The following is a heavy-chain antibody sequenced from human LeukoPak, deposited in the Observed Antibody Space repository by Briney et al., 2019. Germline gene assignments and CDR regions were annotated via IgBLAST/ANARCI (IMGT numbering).Heavy chain of an antibody. CDR3: ARRIAALTFDY. CDR1: GGSISSSSYY. J-gene: IGHJ4*02. Sequence: SETLSLTCTVSGGSISSSSYYWGWIRQLPGKGLEWIGSIYYSGSTYYNPSLKSRVTISVDTSKNQFSLKLSSVTAADTAVYYCARRIAALTFDYWGQGTLVTVSS. CDR2: IYYSGST. D-gene: IGHD6-6*01. V-gene: IGHV4-39*01.